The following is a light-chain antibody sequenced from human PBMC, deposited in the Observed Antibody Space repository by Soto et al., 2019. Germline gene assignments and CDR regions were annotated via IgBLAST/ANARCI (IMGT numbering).Light chain of an antibody. V-gene: IGLV2-8*01. Sequence: QSVLTQPPSASGSPGQSVTISCTGTSSDVGGYNYVSRYQQHPGKAPKLMIYEVSKRPSGVPDRFSGSKSGNTASLTVSGLQAEDEADYYCSSYAGSNNYVLGTGTKVTV. CDR2: EVS. CDR3: SSYAGSNNYV. CDR1: SSDVGGYNY. J-gene: IGLJ1*01.